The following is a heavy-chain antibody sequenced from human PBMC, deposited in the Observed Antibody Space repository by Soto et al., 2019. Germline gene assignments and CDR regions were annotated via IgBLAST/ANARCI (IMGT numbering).Heavy chain of an antibody. CDR1: GGSISSGGYY. CDR2: NYYSGIT. D-gene: IGHD6-6*01. V-gene: IGHV4-31*03. J-gene: IGHJ6*02. CDR3: ARGSSIAGLYYGMDV. Sequence: SETLSLTCTVSGGSISSGGYYWTWIRQHPGKGLEWIGYNYYSGITYYDPSLKSRVTISLDTSKNQFSLKLSSVTAADTAVYYCARGSSIAGLYYGMDVWGQGTTVTVSS.